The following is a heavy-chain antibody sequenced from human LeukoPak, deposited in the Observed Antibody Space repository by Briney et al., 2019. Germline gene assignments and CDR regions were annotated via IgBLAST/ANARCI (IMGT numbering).Heavy chain of an antibody. CDR3: ARQAICGYDPPPFDS. V-gene: IGHV4-39*01. J-gene: IGHJ4*02. CDR2: LYYSGST. CDR1: GGSISSSTYY. D-gene: IGHD5-12*01. Sequence: PSETLSLTCTVSGGSISSSTYYWGWIRQPPGKGLEWIGNLYYSGSTYYNPSLKSRVTTSVDTSKNQFSLKLSSVTAADTAVYYCARQAICGYDPPPFDSWGQGTLVTVSS.